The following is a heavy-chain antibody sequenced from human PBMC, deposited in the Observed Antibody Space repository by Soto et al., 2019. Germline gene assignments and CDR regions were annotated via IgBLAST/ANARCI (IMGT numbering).Heavy chain of an antibody. CDR2: IYHGGST. V-gene: IGHV4-30-2*01. CDR1: GGSISSGGYS. CDR3: ARVPGP. J-gene: IGHJ5*02. Sequence: SETLSLTCAVSGGSISSGGYSWSWIRQPPGKGLEWIGYIYHGGSTYYNPSLKSRVTISVDRSKNQFSLKLSSVTAAATAAYYCARVPGPWGQGTLVTVSS.